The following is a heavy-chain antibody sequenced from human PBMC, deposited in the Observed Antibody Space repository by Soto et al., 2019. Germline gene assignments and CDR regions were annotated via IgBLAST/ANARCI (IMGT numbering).Heavy chain of an antibody. Sequence: QVQLQESGPGLVKPLETLSLTCTVSGGSINNNFCGWIRQPPGKGLEWIGYVYYDGHTDYNPSLESRVTIAVDTSKNQFSLRLTSVTAADTAVYYCARDLFGGYCLDYWGQGALVTVSS. CDR3: ARDLFGGYCLDY. CDR1: GGSINNNF. J-gene: IGHJ4*02. CDR2: VYYDGHT. D-gene: IGHD5-12*01. V-gene: IGHV4-59*01.